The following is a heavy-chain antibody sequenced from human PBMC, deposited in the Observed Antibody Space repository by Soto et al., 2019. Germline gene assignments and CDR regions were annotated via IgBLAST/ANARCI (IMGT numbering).Heavy chain of an antibody. CDR3: ARHGLGSGSPGYYAMDI. J-gene: IGHJ6*02. CDR2: IYYSGST. Sequence: SETLSLTCTVSGGSVSSGSYYWSWIRQPPGKGLEWIGYIYYSGSTNYNPSLKSRVTISVDTSKNQFSLKLSSVTAADTAMYYCARHGLGSGSPGYYAMDIWGQGTTVTVSS. CDR1: GGSVSSGSYY. D-gene: IGHD3-10*01. V-gene: IGHV4-61*01.